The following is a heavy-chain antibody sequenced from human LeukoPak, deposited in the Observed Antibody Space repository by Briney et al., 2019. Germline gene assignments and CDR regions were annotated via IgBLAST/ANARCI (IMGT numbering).Heavy chain of an antibody. V-gene: IGHV3-11*01. D-gene: IGHD3-9*01. J-gene: IGHJ4*02. Sequence: GGSLRLSCAASGFTFSDYYMSWIRRAPGKGLEWVSYISSSGSTIYYADSVKGRFTISRDNAKNSLYLQMNSLRAEDAAVYYCPRDVSLGYFDWSNHHRLDYWGQGTLVTVSS. CDR2: ISSSGSTI. CDR3: PRDVSLGYFDWSNHHRLDY. CDR1: GFTFSDYY.